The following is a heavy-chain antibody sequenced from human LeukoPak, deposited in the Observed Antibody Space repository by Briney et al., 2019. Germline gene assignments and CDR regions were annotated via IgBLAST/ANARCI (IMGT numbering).Heavy chain of an antibody. J-gene: IGHJ4*02. CDR1: GGSFSGYY. D-gene: IGHD3-22*01. CDR3: ARTATYYYDSSGYPVSDPLPDY. CDR2: INHSGST. Sequence: AETLSLTCAVYGGSFSGYYWSWLRQPPGKGREGVGEINHSGSTNYNPSLTSRVTISVDTSKNQFSLKLSSVTAADSAVYYCARTATYYYDSSGYPVSDPLPDYWGQGTLVTVSS. V-gene: IGHV4-34*01.